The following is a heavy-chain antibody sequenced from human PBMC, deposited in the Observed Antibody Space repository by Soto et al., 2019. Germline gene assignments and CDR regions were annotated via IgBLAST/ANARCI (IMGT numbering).Heavy chain of an antibody. CDR3: AGAVAAYYYFDY. D-gene: IGHD6-19*01. CDR1: GYTFTSYY. J-gene: IGHJ4*02. Sequence: ASVKVSCKASGYTFTSYYIHWVRQAPGQGLEWMGIINPSGGSTSYAQKFQGRVTMTRDTSTSTVYMGLSSLRSEDTAVYYCAGAVAAYYYFDYWGQGTLVTVSS. CDR2: INPSGGST. V-gene: IGHV1-46*03.